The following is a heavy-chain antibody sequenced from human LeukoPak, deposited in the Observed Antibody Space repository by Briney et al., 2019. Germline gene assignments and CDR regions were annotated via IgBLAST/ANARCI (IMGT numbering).Heavy chain of an antibody. V-gene: IGHV4-31*03. J-gene: IGHJ4*02. CDR3: ARDRGYSGYDRAYYFDY. CDR2: IYYSGST. CDR1: GGSISSGSYY. Sequence: SQTLSLTCTVSGGSISSGSYYWSWIRQHPGKGLEWIGYIYYSGSTYYNPSLKSRVTISVDTSKNQFSLKLSSVTAADTAVYYCARDRGYSGYDRAYYFDYWGQGTLVTVSS. D-gene: IGHD5-12*01.